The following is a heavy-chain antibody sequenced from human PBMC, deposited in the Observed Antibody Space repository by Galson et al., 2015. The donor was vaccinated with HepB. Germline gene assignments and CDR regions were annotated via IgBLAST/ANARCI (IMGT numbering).Heavy chain of an antibody. J-gene: IGHJ4*02. CDR3: AKPLGGGNGANRYFDY. D-gene: IGHD4/OR15-4a*01. Sequence: SLRLSCAASGFTFSTYAMSWVRQAPGKGLEWVSAISGSDGGTYYGDSVKGRFTISRDNSKNTLYLQMNSLRAEDTAVYFCAKPLGGGNGANRYFDYRGQGTLVTVSS. CDR1: GFTFSTYA. CDR2: ISGSDGGT. V-gene: IGHV3-23*01.